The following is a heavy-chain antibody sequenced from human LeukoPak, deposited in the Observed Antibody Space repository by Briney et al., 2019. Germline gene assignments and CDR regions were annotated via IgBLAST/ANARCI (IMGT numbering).Heavy chain of an antibody. J-gene: IGHJ5*02. Sequence: GGTLRLSCAASGFTFSTYGMSWVRQAPGKGLAWVSGISGSGDSTYYADSVRGRFTISRDNSKNTLYLQMNSLRAEDTAVYYCAKDRPVLLWFGELEGFDPWGQGTLVTVSS. CDR2: ISGSGDST. CDR1: GFTFSTYG. CDR3: AKDRPVLLWFGELEGFDP. D-gene: IGHD3-10*01. V-gene: IGHV3-23*01.